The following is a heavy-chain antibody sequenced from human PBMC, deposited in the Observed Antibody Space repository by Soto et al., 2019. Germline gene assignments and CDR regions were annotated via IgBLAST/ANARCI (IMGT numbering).Heavy chain of an antibody. CDR3: ARLVLAYDCWSGYLDAFDI. J-gene: IGHJ3*02. V-gene: IGHV1-8*01. CDR2: MNANSGNT. CDR1: GYTFTSYD. Sequence: QVQLVQSGAEVKKPGASVKVSCKASGYTFTSYDINWVRQATGQGLEWMGWMNANSGNTGDAQKFQGRVNMTRNTSISTAYMELSSLRSEDTAVYYCARLVLAYDCWSGYLDAFDIWGQGIMVTVSS. D-gene: IGHD3-3*01.